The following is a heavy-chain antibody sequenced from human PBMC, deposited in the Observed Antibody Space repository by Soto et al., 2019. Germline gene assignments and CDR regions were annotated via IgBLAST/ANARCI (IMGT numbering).Heavy chain of an antibody. V-gene: IGHV1-69*01. CDR2: IIPIFGTA. D-gene: IGHD2-2*01. J-gene: IGHJ5*02. CDR3: ARGRVCSMNWFDP. Sequence: QMQLVQSGAEVKKPGSSVKVSCKASGGTSSTYSISWVRQGPGQGLEWMGEIIPIFGTAYYSQKFQDRVTIAADASTTTVQMELSSLRSDDTAGYYCARGRVCSMNWFDPWGQGTLVTVSS. CDR1: GGTSSTYS.